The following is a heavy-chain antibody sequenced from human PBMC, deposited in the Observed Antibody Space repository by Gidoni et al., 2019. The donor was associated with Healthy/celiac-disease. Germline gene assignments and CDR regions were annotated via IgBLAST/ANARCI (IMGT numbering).Heavy chain of an antibody. CDR3: ASSSRFELKSRWLAVVTPHFDY. J-gene: IGHJ4*02. CDR2: IYYSGST. D-gene: IGHD2-15*01. V-gene: IGHV4-39*01. Sequence: QLQLQESGPGLVKPSETLSLTCTVSGGSISSSSYYWGWIRQPPGKGLEWIGSIYYSGSTYYNPSLKSRVTISVDTSKNQFSLKLSSVTAADTAVYYCASSSRFELKSRWLAVVTPHFDYWGQGTLVTVSS. CDR1: GGSISSSSYY.